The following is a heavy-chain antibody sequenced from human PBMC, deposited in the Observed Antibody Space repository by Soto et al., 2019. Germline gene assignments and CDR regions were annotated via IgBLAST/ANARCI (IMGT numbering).Heavy chain of an antibody. CDR2: IKQDGSEK. Sequence: PGGSLRLSCAASGFTFSSYWMSWVRQAPGKGLEWVANIKQDGSEKYYVDSVKGRFTISRDNAKNSLYLQMNSLRAEDTAVYYCARNHAAYYDSSGYYSRHFDYWGQGTLVTVSS. CDR1: GFTFSSYW. D-gene: IGHD3-22*01. CDR3: ARNHAAYYDSSGYYSRHFDY. J-gene: IGHJ4*02. V-gene: IGHV3-7*01.